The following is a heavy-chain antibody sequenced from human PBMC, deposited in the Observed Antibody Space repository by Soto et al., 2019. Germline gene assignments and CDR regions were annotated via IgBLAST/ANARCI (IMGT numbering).Heavy chain of an antibody. CDR2: IYYSGST. CDR1: GGSINSSRYY. CDR3: ARLLYSDDDSALLAPVFDY. Sequence: NPSETLSLTCTVSGGSINSSRYYWGWIRQPPGKGLEWIGNIYYSGSTYYSSLKSRVSISVDTSKNQFSLKLSSVTAADTAVYFCARLLYSDDDSALLAPVFDYWGQGTLVTVSS. V-gene: IGHV4-39*01. J-gene: IGHJ4*02. D-gene: IGHD5-12*01.